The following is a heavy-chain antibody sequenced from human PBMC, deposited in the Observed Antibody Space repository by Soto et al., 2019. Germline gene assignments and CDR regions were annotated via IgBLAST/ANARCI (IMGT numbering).Heavy chain of an antibody. CDR2: IVVGSGNT. V-gene: IGHV1-58*01. CDR1: GFTFTSSA. J-gene: IGHJ4*02. Sequence: SVKVSCKASGFTFTSSAVQWVRQARGQRLEWIGWIVVGSGNTNYAQKFQERVTITRDMSTSTAYMELSSLRSEDTAVYYCAAGWGVIVRGTNLSPNDYWGQGTLVTVSS. D-gene: IGHD3-10*01. CDR3: AAGWGVIVRGTNLSPNDY.